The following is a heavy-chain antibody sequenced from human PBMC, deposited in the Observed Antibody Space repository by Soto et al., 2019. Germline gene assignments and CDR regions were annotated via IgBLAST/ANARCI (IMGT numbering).Heavy chain of an antibody. CDR1: GGSISSYY. V-gene: IGHV4-59*01. CDR3: ARTLYSGSYYGLWFDY. D-gene: IGHD1-26*01. Sequence: SETLSLTCTVSGGSISSYYWSWIRQPPGKGLEWIGYIYYSGSTNYNPSLKSRVTISVDTSKNQFSLKLSSVTAADTAVYYCARTLYSGSYYGLWFDYWGQGTLVTVSS. CDR2: IYYSGST. J-gene: IGHJ4*02.